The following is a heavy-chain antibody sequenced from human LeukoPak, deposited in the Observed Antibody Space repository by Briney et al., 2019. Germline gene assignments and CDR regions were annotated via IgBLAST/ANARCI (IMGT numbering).Heavy chain of an antibody. Sequence: GGSLRLSCAASGFTFSSYAMSWVRQAPGKGLEWVSAISGSGGSTYYADSVKGRFTISRDNSKNTLYLQMNSLRAEDTAVYYCAKDSASHDFWSGYHYYYYYGMDVWGQGTTVTVSS. J-gene: IGHJ6*02. V-gene: IGHV3-23*01. D-gene: IGHD3-3*01. CDR2: ISGSGGST. CDR1: GFTFSSYA. CDR3: AKDSASHDFWSGYHYYYYYGMDV.